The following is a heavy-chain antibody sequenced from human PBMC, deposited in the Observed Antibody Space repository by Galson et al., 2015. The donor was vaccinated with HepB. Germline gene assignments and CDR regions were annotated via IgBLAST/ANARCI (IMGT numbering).Heavy chain of an antibody. Sequence: SETLSLTCAVYGGSFSGYYWSWIRQPPGKGLEWIGVINHSGSTNYNPSLKSRVTISVDTSKNRFSLKLSSVTAADTAVYYCANYDSSGYYYDYWGQGTLVTVSS. V-gene: IGHV4-34*01. CDR2: INHSGST. D-gene: IGHD3-22*01. CDR3: ANYDSSGYYYDY. CDR1: GGSFSGYY. J-gene: IGHJ4*02.